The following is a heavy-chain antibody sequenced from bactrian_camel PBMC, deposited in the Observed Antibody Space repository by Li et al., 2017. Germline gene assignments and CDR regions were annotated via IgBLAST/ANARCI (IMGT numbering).Heavy chain of an antibody. CDR3: AARGPYCYTKLSVRDFTY. CDR2: INTRYGVT. Sequence: HVQLVESGGGSAQAGGSMRLDCAVSGDTASVYSLAWFRQAPGKEREGVARINTRYGVTAYADSVKGRVAIWQDNANNTVYLQMNSLKPEDTAMYYCAARGPYCYTKLSVRDFTYWGQGTQVTVS. V-gene: IGHV3S63*01. D-gene: IGHD2*01. J-gene: IGHJ6*01. CDR1: GDTASVYS.